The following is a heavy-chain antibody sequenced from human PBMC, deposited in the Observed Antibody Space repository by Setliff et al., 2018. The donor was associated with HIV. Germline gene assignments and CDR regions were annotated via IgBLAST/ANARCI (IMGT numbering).Heavy chain of an antibody. J-gene: IGHJ4*02. CDR1: GLSLSTSGVG. D-gene: IGHD1-1*01. CDR2: IYWNNNK. V-gene: IGHV2-5*01. CDR3: AYSGRQLRGPYFDF. Sequence: SGPTLVNPTPTLTLTCTFSGLSLSTSGVGVGWIRQSPGEALEWLAFIYWNNNKHYSTSLKSRLTVTKDTSKNRVVFTMTNMDPVDTATYYCAYSGRQLRGPYFDFWGQGTPVTVSS.